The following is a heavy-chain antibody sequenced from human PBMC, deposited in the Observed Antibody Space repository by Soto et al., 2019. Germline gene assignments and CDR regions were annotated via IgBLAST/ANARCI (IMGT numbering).Heavy chain of an antibody. CDR2: IYSGGST. Sequence: GGSLRLSCAASGFTVSSNYMSWVRQAPGKGLEWVSVIYSGGSTHYADSVKGRFTISRHNSKNTLYLQMNSLRAEDTAVYYCARDFYDSSGYYGPRYFDYWGQGTLVTVSS. D-gene: IGHD3-22*01. CDR1: GFTVSSNY. J-gene: IGHJ4*02. V-gene: IGHV3-53*04. CDR3: ARDFYDSSGYYGPRYFDY.